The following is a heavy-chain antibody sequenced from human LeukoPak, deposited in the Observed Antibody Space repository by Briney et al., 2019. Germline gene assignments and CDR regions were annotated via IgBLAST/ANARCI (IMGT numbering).Heavy chain of an antibody. V-gene: IGHV3-33*06. CDR3: AKDGRTGGDYYYYYYMDV. CDR2: IWNDGGSK. J-gene: IGHJ6*03. D-gene: IGHD7-27*01. CDR1: GFTFSSYG. Sequence: TGGSLRLSCAASGFTFSSYGMHWVRQAPGKGLEWVAVIWNDGGSKYYADSVKGRFTISRDNSKNTLYLQMNSLRAEDTAVYYCAKDGRTGGDYYYYYYMDVWGKGTTVTVSS.